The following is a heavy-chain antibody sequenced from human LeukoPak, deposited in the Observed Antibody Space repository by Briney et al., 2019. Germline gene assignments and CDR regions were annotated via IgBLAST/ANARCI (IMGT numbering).Heavy chain of an antibody. Sequence: KPSETLSLTCDVFGYSISSGYYWGWIRQPPGKGLEWIGIMHHSGTTYYNPSLNSRATLSVDTSKNQLSLKLSSATAADTAVYYCARDLTALGDYWGQGILVIVSS. D-gene: IGHD5-18*01. CDR2: MHHSGTT. CDR1: GYSISSGYY. CDR3: ARDLTALGDY. V-gene: IGHV4-38-2*02. J-gene: IGHJ4*02.